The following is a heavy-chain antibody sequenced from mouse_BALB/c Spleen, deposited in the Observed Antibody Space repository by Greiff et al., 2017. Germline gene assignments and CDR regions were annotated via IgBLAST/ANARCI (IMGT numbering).Heavy chain of an antibody. CDR1: GYTFTSYW. CDR2: IYPGDGDT. D-gene: IGHD1-1*01. Sequence: QVQLQQSGAELARPGASVKLSCKASGYTFTSYWMQWVKQRPGQGLEWIGAIYPGDGDTRYTQKFKGKATLTADKSSSTAYMQLSSLASEDSAVYYCASGPVVAPSDYWGQGTTLTVSS. J-gene: IGHJ2*01. V-gene: IGHV1-87*01. CDR3: ASGPVVAPSDY.